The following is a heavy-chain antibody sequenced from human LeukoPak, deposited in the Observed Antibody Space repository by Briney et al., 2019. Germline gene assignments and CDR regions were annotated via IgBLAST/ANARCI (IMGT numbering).Heavy chain of an antibody. CDR3: ARDLRSDCYWCYYGMDV. CDR1: GFTFSSYW. D-gene: IGHD2-21*02. Sequence: AGGSLRLSCAASGFTFSSYWMSWVRQAPGKGLEWVANIKQDGSEKYYVDSVKGRFTISRDNAKNSLYLQMNSLRAEDTAVYYCARDLRSDCYWCYYGMDVWGQGTTVTVSS. J-gene: IGHJ6*02. CDR2: IKQDGSEK. V-gene: IGHV3-7*01.